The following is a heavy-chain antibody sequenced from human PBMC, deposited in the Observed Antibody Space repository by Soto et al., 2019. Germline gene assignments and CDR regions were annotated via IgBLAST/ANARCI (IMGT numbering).Heavy chain of an antibody. V-gene: IGHV3-15*01. CDR2: IKSKTDGGTT. D-gene: IGHD3-10*01. CDR3: TTLITMVRGVIIDAFDI. Sequence: GGSLRLSCAASGFTFSNAWMSWVRQAPGKGLEWVGRIKSKTDGGTTDYAAPVKGRFTISRDDSKNTLYLQMNSLKTEDTAVYYCTTLITMVRGVIIDAFDIWGQGTMVTVSS. J-gene: IGHJ3*02. CDR1: GFTFSNAW.